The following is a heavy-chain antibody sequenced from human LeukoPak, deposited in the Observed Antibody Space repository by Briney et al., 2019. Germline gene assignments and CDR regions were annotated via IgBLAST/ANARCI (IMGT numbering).Heavy chain of an antibody. CDR2: IYTSGST. V-gene: IGHV4-61*02. Sequence: SETLSLTCTVTGGSISSGSYYWSWIRQPAGKGLEWIGRIYTSGSTNYNPSLKSRVTISVDTSKNQFSLKLSSVTAADTAVYYCARDLLGRYYDSSGYYDYWGQGTLVTVSS. CDR1: GGSISSGSYY. CDR3: ARDLLGRYYDSSGYYDY. J-gene: IGHJ4*02. D-gene: IGHD3-22*01.